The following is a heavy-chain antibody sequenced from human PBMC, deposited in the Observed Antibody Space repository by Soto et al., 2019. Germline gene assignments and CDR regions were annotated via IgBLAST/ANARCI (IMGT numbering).Heavy chain of an antibody. D-gene: IGHD6-6*01. CDR1: GGSISSDY. Sequence: SETLSLTCTVSGGSISSDYWSWVRQPPGKGLEWIGYIYFSGSTNYNPSLESRVTISLDASKTQFSLKLRSLTTADTAVYYCARVGGVAARTFAYWGQGTLVTVSS. CDR3: ARVGGVAARTFAY. V-gene: IGHV4-59*01. CDR2: IYFSGST. J-gene: IGHJ4*02.